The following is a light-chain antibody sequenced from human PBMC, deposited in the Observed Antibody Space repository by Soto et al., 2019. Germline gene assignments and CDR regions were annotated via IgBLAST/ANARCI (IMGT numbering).Light chain of an antibody. CDR3: QSYDNSLSGWL. J-gene: IGLJ2*01. Sequence: QSVLTQPPSVSGAPGQRVTISCTGSTSNIGAGYDVHWYQQVPGTTPKLLIYANNNRPSGVPDRFSGSKSGTSASLAITGLQAEDEADYYCQSYDNSLSGWLFGGGTKLTVL. CDR2: ANN. CDR1: TSNIGAGYD. V-gene: IGLV1-40*01.